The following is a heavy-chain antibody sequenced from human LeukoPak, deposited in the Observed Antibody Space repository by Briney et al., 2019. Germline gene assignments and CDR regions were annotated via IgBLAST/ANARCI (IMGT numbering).Heavy chain of an antibody. CDR2: IYPGDSDT. D-gene: IGHD5-12*01. V-gene: IGHV5-51*01. Sequence: GESLKISCKGFGYTFTTSWIGWVRQMPGKGLEWMGIIYPGDSDTRYSPSFQGQVTISADKSISTAYLQWSSLKASDTATYYCARAGYSGYETDYWGQGTLVTVSS. CDR1: GYTFTTSW. J-gene: IGHJ4*02. CDR3: ARAGYSGYETDY.